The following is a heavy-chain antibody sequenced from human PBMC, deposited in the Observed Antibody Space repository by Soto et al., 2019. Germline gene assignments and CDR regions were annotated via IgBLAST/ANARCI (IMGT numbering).Heavy chain of an antibody. CDR2: IIPIFDTA. CDR1: GRTLSSYA. Sequence: SVKVSCKASGRTLSSYAISWVRQAPGQGLECMGGIIPIFDTANYAQTFQGRVTITADKSTSTAYMELSSLRSEDTAVYYCARPPRMGGPYSSSSWYGMDVWGQGTTVTVSS. J-gene: IGHJ6*02. V-gene: IGHV1-69*06. D-gene: IGHD6-6*01. CDR3: ARPPRMGGPYSSSSWYGMDV.